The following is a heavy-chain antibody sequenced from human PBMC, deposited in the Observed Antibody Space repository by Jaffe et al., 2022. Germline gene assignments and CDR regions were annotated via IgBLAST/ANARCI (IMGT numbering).Heavy chain of an antibody. CDR2: IFSNDEK. CDR1: GFSLSNARMG. CDR3: ARVYDFWTRFDP. D-gene: IGHD3-3*01. V-gene: IGHV2-26*01. J-gene: IGHJ5*02. Sequence: QVTLKESGPVLVKPTETLTLTCTVSGFSLSNARMGVSWIRQPPGKALEWLAHIFSNDEKSYSTSLKSRLTISKDTSKSQVVLTMTNMDPVDTATYYCARVYDFWTRFDPWGQGTLVTVSS.